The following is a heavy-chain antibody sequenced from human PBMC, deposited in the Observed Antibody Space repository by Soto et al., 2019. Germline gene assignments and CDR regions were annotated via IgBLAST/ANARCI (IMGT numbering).Heavy chain of an antibody. J-gene: IGHJ4*02. CDR3: AKDSYSYGRIVDY. CDR2: ISYDGSNK. D-gene: IGHD5-18*01. V-gene: IGHV3-30*18. Sequence: QVQLVESGGGVVQPGRSLRLSCAASGFTFSSYGMHWVRQAPGKGLEWVAVISYDGSNKYYADSVKGRFTISRDNSKNTLYLQMNSLRAEDTAVYYCAKDSYSYGRIVDYWGQGTLVTVSS. CDR1: GFTFSSYG.